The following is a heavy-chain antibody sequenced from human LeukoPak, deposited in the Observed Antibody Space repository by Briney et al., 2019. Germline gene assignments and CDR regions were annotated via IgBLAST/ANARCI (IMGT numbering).Heavy chain of an antibody. CDR2: INPNSGGT. J-gene: IGHJ4*02. V-gene: IGHV1-2*04. CDR1: GYTFTGYY. D-gene: IGHD6-19*01. CDR3: ARDLSSIAVAGTLDY. Sequence: ASVKVSCKASGYTFTGYYMHWVRQAPGQGLEWMGWINPNSGGTNYAQKFQGWVTMTTDTSTSTAYMELRSLRSDDTAVYYCARDLSSIAVAGTLDYWGQGTLVTVSS.